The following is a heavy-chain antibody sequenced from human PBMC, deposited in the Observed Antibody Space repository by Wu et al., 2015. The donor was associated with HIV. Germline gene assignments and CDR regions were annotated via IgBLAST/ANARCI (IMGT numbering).Heavy chain of an antibody. J-gene: IGHJ6*03. CDR2: VDPEDGET. CDR1: GYTFIDQY. Sequence: EVHLVQSGAEVKKPGATVKISCKVSGYTFIDQYMHWVQQAPGKGLEWMGLVDPEDGETIYAEKFQGRVTITADTSTDTAYMELSSLRSDDTAIYYCARVRVGERGDYYYYYMDVWGKGTTVTVSS. CDR3: ARVRVGERGDYYYYYMDV. D-gene: IGHD3-16*01. V-gene: IGHV1-69-2*01.